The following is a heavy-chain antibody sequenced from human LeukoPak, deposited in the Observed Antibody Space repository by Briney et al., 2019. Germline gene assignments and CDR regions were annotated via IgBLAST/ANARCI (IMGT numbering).Heavy chain of an antibody. D-gene: IGHD2-15*01. Sequence: SVKVSCKASGGTFSSYAISWVRQAPGQGLEWMGRIIPILGIANYAQKFQGRVTITADKSTSTAYMELSSLRSEDTAVYYCARDSGGGWFDPWGQGTLVTVSS. CDR1: GGTFSSYA. CDR3: ARDSGGGWFDP. V-gene: IGHV1-69*04. J-gene: IGHJ5*02. CDR2: IIPILGIA.